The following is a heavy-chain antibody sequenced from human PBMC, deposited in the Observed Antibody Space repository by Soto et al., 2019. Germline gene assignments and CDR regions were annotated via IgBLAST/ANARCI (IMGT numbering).Heavy chain of an antibody. Sequence: QLQLQESGSGLVKPSQTLSLTCAVSGGSISSGGYSWSWIRQPPGKGLEWIGYIYHSGSTYYNPSLKSXXTXSXXRSKNQFSLKLSSVTAADTAVYYCARGTRTDAFDIWGQGTMVTVSS. J-gene: IGHJ3*02. CDR3: ARGTRTDAFDI. V-gene: IGHV4-30-2*01. CDR2: IYHSGST. CDR1: GGSISSGGYS.